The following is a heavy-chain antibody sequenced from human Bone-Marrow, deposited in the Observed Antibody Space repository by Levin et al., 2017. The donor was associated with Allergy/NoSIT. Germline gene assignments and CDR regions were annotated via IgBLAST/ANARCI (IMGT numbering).Heavy chain of an antibody. CDR3: ARQFDSGYDSAYFDY. J-gene: IGHJ4*02. CDR2: INPDSGDT. Sequence: VASVKVSCKTSGYTFIGYNIYWVRQAPGEGLEWMGWINPDSGDTHYVHKFHDRVTMTRDTSISTAYLDLSRLTSDDTAVYYCARQFDSGYDSAYFDYWGQGALVTVSS. CDR1: GYTFIGYN. V-gene: IGHV1-2*07. D-gene: IGHD5-12*01.